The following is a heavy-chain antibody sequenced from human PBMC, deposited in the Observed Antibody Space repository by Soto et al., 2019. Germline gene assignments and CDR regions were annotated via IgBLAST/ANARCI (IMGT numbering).Heavy chain of an antibody. CDR3: AREATIAARLDS. CDR2: IYYSGST. V-gene: IGHV4-59*12. Sequence: SSETPSLTCTVPGGSISSYYWSWIRQPPGKGLEWIGYIYYSGSTNYNPSLKSRVTISVDTSKNQFSLKLSSVTAADTAVYYCAREATIAARLDSWGQGTLVTVSS. J-gene: IGHJ4*02. CDR1: GGSISSYY. D-gene: IGHD6-6*01.